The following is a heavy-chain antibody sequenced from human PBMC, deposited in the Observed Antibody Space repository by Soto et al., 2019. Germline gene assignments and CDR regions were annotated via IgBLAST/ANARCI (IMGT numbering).Heavy chain of an antibody. CDR2: IIPILGIA. CDR3: ARARIAAPVGYYYYYMDV. D-gene: IGHD6-6*01. Sequence: QVQLVQSGAEVKKPGSSVKVSCKASGGTFSSYTISWVRQAPGQGLKWMGRIIPILGIANYAQKFQGRVTITADKSTSTAYMELSSLRSEDTAVYYCARARIAAPVGYYYYYMDVWGKGTTVTVSS. J-gene: IGHJ6*03. CDR1: GGTFSSYT. V-gene: IGHV1-69*02.